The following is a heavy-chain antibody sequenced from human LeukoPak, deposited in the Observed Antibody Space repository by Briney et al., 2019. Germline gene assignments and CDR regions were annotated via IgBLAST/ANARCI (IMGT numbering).Heavy chain of an antibody. V-gene: IGHV4-59*11. J-gene: IGHJ4*02. D-gene: IGHD6-13*01. CDR3: ARARGYSSSWYAPSLFDY. CDR1: GGSISSHY. CDR2: IYDSGNT. Sequence: SETLSLTCTVSGGSISSHYWTWIRQAPGKGLEWIGYIYDSGNTNYNPSLKSRVTIAVDTSKIQFSLKLSSVTAADTAVYYCARARGYSSSWYAPSLFDYWGQGTLVTVSS.